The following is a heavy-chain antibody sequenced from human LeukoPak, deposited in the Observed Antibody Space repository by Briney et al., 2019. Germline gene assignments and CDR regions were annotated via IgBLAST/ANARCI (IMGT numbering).Heavy chain of an antibody. V-gene: IGHV5-51*01. Sequence: GESLRISCQGSGYTFPTYWIGWLRQMTEKGIGWMGFITPGDSYSTYSQSFQGQVNFSVDKSVNTAYLHWGGLRHSDAATYYCALPSNKVKRYCVNSDCLHAPSDVWGRGTTVIVSS. D-gene: IGHD2-8*01. CDR3: ALPSNKVKRYCVNSDCLHAPSDV. J-gene: IGHJ3*01. CDR1: GYTFPTYW. CDR2: ITPGDSYS.